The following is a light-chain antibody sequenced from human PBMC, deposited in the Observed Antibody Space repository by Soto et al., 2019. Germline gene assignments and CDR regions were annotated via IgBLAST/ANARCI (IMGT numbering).Light chain of an antibody. CDR3: QQYCVSSWT. Sequence: EIVLTQSPGPLSLSPGERATLSCGASQTVSSNYLAWYQQKPGQAPRLLIYGASSRATGIPDRFSGSGSGADFTLTISRLEPEDFAVYYCQQYCVSSWTFGQGTKVEIK. J-gene: IGKJ1*01. CDR2: GAS. CDR1: QTVSSNY. V-gene: IGKV3-20*01.